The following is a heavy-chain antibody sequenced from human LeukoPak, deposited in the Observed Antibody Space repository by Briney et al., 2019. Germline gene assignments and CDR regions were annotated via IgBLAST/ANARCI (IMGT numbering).Heavy chain of an antibody. Sequence: SETLSFTCTVSGGSISSYYWSWIRQPPGKGLEWIGCIYYSGSTNYNPSLKSRVTISVDTSKNQFSLKLSSVTAADTAVYYCARTRSLYDFWSGYYTLDYWGQGTLVTVSS. CDR1: GGSISSYY. J-gene: IGHJ4*02. D-gene: IGHD3-3*01. CDR3: ARTRSLYDFWSGYYTLDY. CDR2: IYYSGST. V-gene: IGHV4-59*01.